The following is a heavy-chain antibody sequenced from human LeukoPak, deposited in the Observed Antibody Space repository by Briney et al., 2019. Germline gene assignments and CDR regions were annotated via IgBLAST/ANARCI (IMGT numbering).Heavy chain of an antibody. CDR3: ARPYYYDSRIDP. J-gene: IGHJ5*02. Sequence: SETLSLTCAVSGGSISSGDYYWSWIRQPPGKGLEWIAYMYYSGSTYYNPSLKSRVNMSADTSKHQLSLKLSSVTAADTAVYYCARPYYYDSRIDPWGQGILVTVSS. CDR1: GGSISSGDYY. D-gene: IGHD3-22*01. CDR2: MYYSGST. V-gene: IGHV4-30-4*01.